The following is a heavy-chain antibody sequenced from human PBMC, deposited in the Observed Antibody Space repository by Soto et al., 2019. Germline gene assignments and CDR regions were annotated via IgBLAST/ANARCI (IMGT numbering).Heavy chain of an antibody. J-gene: IGHJ4*02. CDR1: CGSISSYY. D-gene: IGHD5-18*01. CDR2: IYYSGST. V-gene: IGHV4-59*01. Sequence: SETLSLTCTVSCGSISSYYWSWIRQPPGKGLEWIGYIYYSGSTNYNPSLKSRVTISVDTSKNQFSLKLSSVTAADTAVYYCARVGYSYGLNFDYWGQGTLVTVSS. CDR3: ARVGYSYGLNFDY.